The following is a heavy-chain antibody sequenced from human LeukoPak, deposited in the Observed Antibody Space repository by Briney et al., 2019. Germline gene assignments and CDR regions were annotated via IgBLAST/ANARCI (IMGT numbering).Heavy chain of an antibody. J-gene: IGHJ3*02. V-gene: IGHV4-34*01. CDR3: ARVPIVVVPAAPGRNAFDI. D-gene: IGHD2-2*01. CDR1: GGSFSGYY. Sequence: PSETLSLTCAVYGGSFSGYYWSXIRQPPGKGXXXXXEXXXXGSTNYNPSLKSRVTISVDTSKNQFSLKLSSVTAADTAVYYCARVPIVVVPAAPGRNAFDIWGQGTMVTVSS. CDR2: XXXXGST.